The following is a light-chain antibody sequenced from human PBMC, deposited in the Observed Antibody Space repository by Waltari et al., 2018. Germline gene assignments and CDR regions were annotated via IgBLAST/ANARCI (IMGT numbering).Light chain of an antibody. CDR2: DVS. CDR3: SSHATTSVI. Sequence: GSSGQSITLSCTGTRSHVGAYNYVSWYQQHPGKVPELIIYDVSYRPSGVSNRFSGSKSGNTASLTISGLQAEGEADYYCSSHATTSVIFGGGTKLTVL. CDR1: RSHVGAYNY. J-gene: IGLJ2*01. V-gene: IGLV2-14*03.